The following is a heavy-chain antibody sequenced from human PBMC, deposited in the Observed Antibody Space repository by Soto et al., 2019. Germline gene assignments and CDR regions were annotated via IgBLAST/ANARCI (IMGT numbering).Heavy chain of an antibody. CDR3: GRQPERIPQIGWFDP. J-gene: IGHJ5*02. D-gene: IGHD2-2*02. V-gene: IGHV3-48*01. CDR1: GFTFSSYS. Sequence: PGVSLRLSCAASGFTFSSYSMNWVRQAPGKGLEWVSYISSSSSTIYYADSVKGRFTISRDNAKNSLYLQMNSLRAEDTAVYYCGRQPERIPQIGWFDPWGQGALVAVCS. CDR2: ISSSSSTI.